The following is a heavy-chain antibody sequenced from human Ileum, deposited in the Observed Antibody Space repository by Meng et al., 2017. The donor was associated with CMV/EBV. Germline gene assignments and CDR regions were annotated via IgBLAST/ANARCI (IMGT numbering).Heavy chain of an antibody. CDR2: INPSGGST. CDR1: GYTFTSYY. CDR3: ARENCSSTSCYYYFDY. J-gene: IGHJ4*02. D-gene: IGHD2-2*01. V-gene: IGHV1-46*01. Sequence: ASVKVTCKASGYTFTSYYMHWVRPAPGQGLEWMGIINPSGGSTSYAQKFQGRVTMTRDTSTSTVYMELSSLRSEDTAVYYCARENCSSTSCYYYFDYWGQGTLVTVSS.